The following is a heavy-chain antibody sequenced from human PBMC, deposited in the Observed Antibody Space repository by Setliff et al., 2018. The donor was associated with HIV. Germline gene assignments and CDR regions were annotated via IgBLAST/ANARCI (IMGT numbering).Heavy chain of an antibody. V-gene: IGHV4-59*12. CDR3: ARDRHSSGLGSYGP. CDR1: GDSISTDY. CDR2: IYNSAST. J-gene: IGHJ5*02. D-gene: IGHD3-10*01. Sequence: PSETLSLTCTVSGDSISTDYWTWIRQPPGKGLEWIGYIYNSASTSYNPSLKSRVTISVDTSKNQFSLKLSPVTAADTAVYFCARDRHSSGLGSYGPWGPGILVTVSS.